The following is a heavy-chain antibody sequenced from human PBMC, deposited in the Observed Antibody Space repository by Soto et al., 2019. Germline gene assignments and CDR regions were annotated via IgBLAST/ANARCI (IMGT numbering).Heavy chain of an antibody. CDR3: ARNWVVTAIFGAGDY. CDR1: GFTFSSYA. J-gene: IGHJ4*02. D-gene: IGHD2-21*02. CDR2: ISGSGGST. Sequence: EVQLLESGGGLVQPGGSLRLSCAASGFTFSSYAMSWVRQAPGKRLEWVSAISGSGGSTYYADSVKGRFTISRDNSKNTLYLQMNSLRAEDTAVYYCARNWVVTAIFGAGDYWGQGTLVTVSS. V-gene: IGHV3-23*01.